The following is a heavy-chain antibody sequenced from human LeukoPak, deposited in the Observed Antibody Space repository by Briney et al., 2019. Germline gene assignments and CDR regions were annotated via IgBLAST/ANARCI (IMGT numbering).Heavy chain of an antibody. CDR2: ISYTGSA. CDR1: GYSINNGYY. V-gene: IGHV4-38-2*02. D-gene: IGHD3-16*01. J-gene: IGHJ4*02. Sequence: SETLSLTCSVSGYSINNGYYWGWIRQTPGKGLEWIGVISYTGSAYYNPSLKSRVTISVDTSKNQFSLKLISVTAADTAFYYCARRGGFFDFWGQGTLVTVSS. CDR3: ARRGGFFDF.